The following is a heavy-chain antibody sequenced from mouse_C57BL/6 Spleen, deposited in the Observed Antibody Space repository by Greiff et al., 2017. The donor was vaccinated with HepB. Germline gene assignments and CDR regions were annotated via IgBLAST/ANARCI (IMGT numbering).Heavy chain of an antibody. V-gene: IGHV1-82*01. Sequence: QVQLQQSGPELVKPGASVKISCKASGYAFSSSWMNWVKQRPGKGLEWIGRIYPGDGDTNYNGKFKGKATLTADKSSSTAYMQLSSLTSEDSAVYVCARSRTAQATGFAYWGQGTLVTVSA. J-gene: IGHJ3*01. D-gene: IGHD3-2*02. CDR2: IYPGDGDT. CDR1: GYAFSSSW. CDR3: ARSRTAQATGFAY.